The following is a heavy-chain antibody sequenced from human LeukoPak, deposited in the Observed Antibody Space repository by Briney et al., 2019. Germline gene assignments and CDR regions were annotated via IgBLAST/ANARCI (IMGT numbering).Heavy chain of an antibody. CDR2: ISAGGGST. V-gene: IGHV3-23*01. CDR3: AKALYGTDV. J-gene: IGHJ6*02. Sequence: GGSLRLSCAASGFTFGSYDMIWVRQAPGKGLEWVSGISAGGGSTYYADSVKGRFTISRDNSKNTLYPQVNSLRAQDTAVYYCAKALYGTDVWGQGTTVIVSS. CDR1: GFTFGSYD.